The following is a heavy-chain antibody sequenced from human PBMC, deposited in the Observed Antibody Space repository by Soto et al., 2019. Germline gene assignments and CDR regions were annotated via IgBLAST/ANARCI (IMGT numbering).Heavy chain of an antibody. J-gene: IGHJ4*02. CDR2: ISGSNGDT. CDR3: GRGGLAVSGTYDY. D-gene: IGHD6-19*01. Sequence: VQLVQSGAEVKESGASVKVSCKASDYTFINYGVAWVRRAPGQGPEWMGWISGSNGDTKYAQNLQNRVSLTTDTSTNTAYMELRSLRPDDTAIYFCGRGGLAVSGTYDYWGQGTLVTVSS. V-gene: IGHV1-18*01. CDR1: DYTFINYG.